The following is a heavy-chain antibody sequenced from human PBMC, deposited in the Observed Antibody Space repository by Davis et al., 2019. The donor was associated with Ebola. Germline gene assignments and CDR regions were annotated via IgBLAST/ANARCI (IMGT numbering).Heavy chain of an antibody. CDR2: ISGSGGST. D-gene: IGHD5-12*01. J-gene: IGHJ3*02. Sequence: GESLKISCGTSGFTFSSFAMAWVRQAPGKGLEWVSAISGSGGSTYYADSVKGRFTISRDNSKNTLYLQMNSLRAEDTAVYYCTTPGGQDSGYDVFDIWGQGTMVTVSS. CDR3: TTPGGQDSGYDVFDI. V-gene: IGHV3-23*01. CDR1: GFTFSSFA.